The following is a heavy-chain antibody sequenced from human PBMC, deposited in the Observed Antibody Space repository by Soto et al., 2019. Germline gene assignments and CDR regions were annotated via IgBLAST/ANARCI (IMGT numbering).Heavy chain of an antibody. D-gene: IGHD5-18*01. CDR2: IDPSDSYT. Sequence: GESLKISCKGSGYPFSNYYINWARQMPGKGLEWMGKIDPSDSYTDYSPSFQGHVTISADKSVSTAFLQWSSLKASDTAIYYCARDTVTGPRPLDYWGQGTLVTV. J-gene: IGHJ4*02. CDR3: ARDTVTGPRPLDY. CDR1: GYPFSNYY. V-gene: IGHV5-10-1*01.